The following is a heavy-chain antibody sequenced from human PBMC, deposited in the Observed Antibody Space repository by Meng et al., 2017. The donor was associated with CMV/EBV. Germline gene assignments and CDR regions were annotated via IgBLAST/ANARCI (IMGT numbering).Heavy chain of an antibody. Sequence: GGSLRLSCAASGFTFSSYEMNWVRQAPGKGLEWVSYISSSGSTIYYADSVKGRFTISRDNAKNSLYLQMNSLRSEDTAVYYCARAYCGGDCSRMDVWGQGTTVTVSS. CDR2: ISSSGSTI. CDR3: ARAYCGGDCSRMDV. V-gene: IGHV3-48*03. CDR1: GFTFSSYE. J-gene: IGHJ6*02. D-gene: IGHD2-21*01.